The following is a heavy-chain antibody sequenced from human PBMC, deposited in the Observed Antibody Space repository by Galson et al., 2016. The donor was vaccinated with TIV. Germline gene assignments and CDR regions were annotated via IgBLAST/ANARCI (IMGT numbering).Heavy chain of an antibody. CDR1: GHSFLTYD. D-gene: IGHD3-10*01. V-gene: IGHV1-8*02. Sequence: SVKVSCKASGHSFLTYDINWVRQAPGQGLEWVAWMNPSTGKTSYAQKFQGRVTMTRHIPVSTAYMELSGLRSEDTAVYYCARDSYGGNYYGMDVWGQGTTVTVSS. CDR2: MNPSTGKT. J-gene: IGHJ6*02. CDR3: ARDSYGGNYYGMDV.